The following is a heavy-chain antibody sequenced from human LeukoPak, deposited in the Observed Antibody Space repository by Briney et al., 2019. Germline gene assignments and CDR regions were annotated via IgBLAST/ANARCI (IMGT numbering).Heavy chain of an antibody. V-gene: IGHV1-18*04. CDR2: ISAYNGNT. J-gene: IGHJ5*02. D-gene: IGHD6-19*01. CDR3: AKVGSGWYLLPWFDP. CDR1: GYTFTGYY. Sequence: ASVKVSCKASGYTFTGYYTHWVRQAPGQGLEWMGWISAYNGNTNYAQKLQGRVTMTTDTSTSTAYMELRSLRSDDTAVYYCAKVGSGWYLLPWFDPWGQGTLVTVSS.